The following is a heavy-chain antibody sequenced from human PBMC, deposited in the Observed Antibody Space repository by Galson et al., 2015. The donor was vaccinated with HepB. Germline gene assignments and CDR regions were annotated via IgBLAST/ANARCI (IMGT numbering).Heavy chain of an antibody. D-gene: IGHD3-22*01. V-gene: IGHV3-23*01. J-gene: IGHJ4*02. CDR2: ISGSGGST. CDR3: AKGGYFDSFDY. CDR1: GFTLNTYG. Sequence: SLRLSCAASGFTLNTYGMSWVRQAPGKGLEWVSSISGSGGSTYYADSVKGRFTISRDNSKNTPYLRMNSLRAEDTAIYYCAKGGYFDSFDYWGQGTLVTVSS.